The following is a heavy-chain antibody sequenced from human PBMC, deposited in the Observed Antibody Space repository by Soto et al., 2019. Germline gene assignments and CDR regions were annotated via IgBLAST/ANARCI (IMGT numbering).Heavy chain of an antibody. V-gene: IGHV1-24*01. J-gene: IGHJ4*02. CDR1: GYTLTELS. D-gene: IGHD1-20*01. Sequence: ASVKVSCKVSGYTLTELSMHWVRQAPGKGLEWMGGFDPEDGETIYAQKFQGRVTMTEDTSTDTAYMELGSLRSEDTAVYYCATELITGGTRDFDYWGQGTLVTVSS. CDR2: FDPEDGET. CDR3: ATELITGGTRDFDY.